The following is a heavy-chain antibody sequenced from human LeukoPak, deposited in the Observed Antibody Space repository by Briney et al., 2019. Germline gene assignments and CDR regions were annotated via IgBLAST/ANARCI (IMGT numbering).Heavy chain of an antibody. V-gene: IGHV3-48*03. CDR2: IRGSGDTI. CDR1: GFTFSSYE. Sequence: GESLRLSCAASGFTFSSYEMNWVRQAPGKGLGWVSYIRGSGDTIYYADSVKGRFTISRDNAKNSLYLQMTSLRAEDTALYYCARKRNGVFDYWGQGTLVTVSS. CDR3: ARKRNGVFDY. D-gene: IGHD1-1*01. J-gene: IGHJ4*02.